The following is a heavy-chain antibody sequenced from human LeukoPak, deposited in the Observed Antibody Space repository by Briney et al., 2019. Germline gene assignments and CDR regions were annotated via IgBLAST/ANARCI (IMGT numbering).Heavy chain of an antibody. CDR3: ARDRGGNSASSNYFDY. J-gene: IGHJ4*02. CDR2: IYYSGST. CDR1: GGSISTGNYY. V-gene: IGHV4-30-4*01. D-gene: IGHD4-23*01. Sequence: SETLSLTCTVSGGSISTGNYYWRWIRQPPGKGLEWIGYIYYSGSTYYIPSLKSRVTISVDTSKNQFSLNLSSVTAADTAVYYCARDRGGNSASSNYFDYWGQGIPVTVSS.